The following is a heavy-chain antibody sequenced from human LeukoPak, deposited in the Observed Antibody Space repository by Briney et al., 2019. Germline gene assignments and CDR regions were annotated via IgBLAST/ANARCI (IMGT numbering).Heavy chain of an antibody. Sequence: SETLSLTCTVSGGSISSYYWRWIWQPPGKGLEWIGYIFYSGSTNYNPSLKSRVTISVDTSKNQFSLKLSSVTAADAAVYYCARGPIWFGEEGAFDIWGQGTMVTVSS. CDR2: IFYSGST. CDR1: GGSISSYY. CDR3: ARGPIWFGEEGAFDI. V-gene: IGHV4-59*01. J-gene: IGHJ3*02. D-gene: IGHD3-10*01.